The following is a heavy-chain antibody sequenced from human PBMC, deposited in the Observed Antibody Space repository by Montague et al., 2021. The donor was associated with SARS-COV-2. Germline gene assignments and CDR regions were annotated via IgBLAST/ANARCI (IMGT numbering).Heavy chain of an antibody. J-gene: IGHJ6*02. Sequence: SETLSLTCTVSGGSISGYYWSWIRQSPGKGLEWIGYIYYSGSTKYNPFLESRVTVSVDRSKNQVSLKLSSVTPADTAVYYCARLLRSCSNGVCRTYYDYAMDVWGQGTTVTVSS. V-gene: IGHV4-59*01. CDR1: GGSISGYY. CDR2: IYYSGST. D-gene: IGHD2-8*01. CDR3: ARLLRSCSNGVCRTYYDYAMDV.